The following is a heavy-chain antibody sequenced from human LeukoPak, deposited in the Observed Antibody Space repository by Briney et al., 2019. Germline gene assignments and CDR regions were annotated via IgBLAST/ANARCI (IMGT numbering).Heavy chain of an antibody. V-gene: IGHV3-23*01. J-gene: IGHJ4*02. CDR1: GFTFSDSA. CDR2: ISASGGNS. D-gene: IGHD3-10*01. CDR3: AKDEPESYSPSDY. Sequence: GGSLRLSCEASGFTFSDSAMSWVRQASGRGLEWVSLISASGGNSYYADSVKGRFTVSRDSSKNTLHLQMNSLRPEDTAVYYCAKDEPESYSPSDYWGQGTLVTVSS.